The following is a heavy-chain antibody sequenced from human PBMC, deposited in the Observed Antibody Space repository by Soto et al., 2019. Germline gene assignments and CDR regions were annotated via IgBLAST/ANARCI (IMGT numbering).Heavy chain of an antibody. CDR1: GFTFSSYW. J-gene: IGHJ6*03. Sequence: GGSLRLSCAASGFTFSSYWMSWVRQAPGKGLEWVANIKQDGSEKYYGDSVKGRFTISRDNAKNSLYLQMNSLRAEDTAVYYCARVGSGLYYYYYMDVWGKGTTVTVSS. D-gene: IGHD3-16*01. CDR2: IKQDGSEK. V-gene: IGHV3-7*01. CDR3: ARVGSGLYYYYYMDV.